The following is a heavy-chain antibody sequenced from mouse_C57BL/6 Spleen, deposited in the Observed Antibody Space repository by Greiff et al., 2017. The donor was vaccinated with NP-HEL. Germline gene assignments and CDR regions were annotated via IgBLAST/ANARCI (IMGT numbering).Heavy chain of an antibody. CDR3: ARKGLLGGFDY. J-gene: IGHJ2*01. CDR1: GYTFTSYW. D-gene: IGHD2-1*01. V-gene: IGHV1-52*01. CDR2: IDPSDSET. Sequence: QVQLQQPGAELVRPGSSVKLSCKASGYTFTSYWMHWVKQRPIQGLEWIGNIDPSDSETHYNQKFKDKATLTVDKSSSTAYMQLSSLTSEDSAVYYCARKGLLGGFDYWGQGTTLTVSS.